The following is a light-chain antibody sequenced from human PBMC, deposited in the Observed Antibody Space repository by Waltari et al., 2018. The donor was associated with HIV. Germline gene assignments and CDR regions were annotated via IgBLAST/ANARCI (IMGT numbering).Light chain of an antibody. CDR1: TSNIGTNV. V-gene: IGLV1-44*01. J-gene: IGLJ3*02. Sequence: QSVLAQPPSVSGTPGQRVTISCSGTTSNIGTNVVNWYQQVPGMAPKLLISCNNQRPSGVPDRFSGFKSGTSASLAINGLQSEDEADYYCAAWDDTPTGHVLFGGGTKVTVL. CDR3: AAWDDTPTGHVL. CDR2: CNN.